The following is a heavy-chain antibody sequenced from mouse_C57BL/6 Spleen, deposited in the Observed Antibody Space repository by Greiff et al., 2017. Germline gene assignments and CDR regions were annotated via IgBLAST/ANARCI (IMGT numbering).Heavy chain of an antibody. V-gene: IGHV1-69*01. CDR2: IDPSDSYT. D-gene: IGHD1-1*01. CDR1: GYTFTSYW. CDR3: ARGGSSYGWFAY. J-gene: IGHJ3*01. Sequence: QVQLQQPGAELVMPGASVKLSCKASGYTFTSYWMHWVKQRPGQGLEWIGEIDPSDSYTNYNQKFKGKSTLTVAKSSSTAYMQLSSLTSEDSAVYYCARGGSSYGWFAYWGQGTLVTVSA.